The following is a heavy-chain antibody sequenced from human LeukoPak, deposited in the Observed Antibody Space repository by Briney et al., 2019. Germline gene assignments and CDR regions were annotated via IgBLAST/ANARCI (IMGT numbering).Heavy chain of an antibody. J-gene: IGHJ6*02. Sequence: SETLSLTCTVSGGSVTSGSYYWSWIRQPPGKGLEWIGYIYYSGSTKYNPSLKSRVTISVDTSKNHLSLKLSSVTAADTAVYYCARGDYYDSSGYYYGMDVWGQGTTVTVSS. D-gene: IGHD3-22*01. CDR1: GGSVTSGSYY. CDR2: IYYSGST. CDR3: ARGDYYDSSGYYYGMDV. V-gene: IGHV4-61*01.